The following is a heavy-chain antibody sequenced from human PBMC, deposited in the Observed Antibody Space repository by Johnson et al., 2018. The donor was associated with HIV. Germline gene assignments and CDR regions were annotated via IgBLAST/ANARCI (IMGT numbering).Heavy chain of an antibody. D-gene: IGHD3-22*01. V-gene: IGHV3-30-3*01. Sequence: QVQLVESGGGVVQPGRSLRLSCAASGFTFSSYAMHWVRQAPGKRLECVAVISYDGSNKYYADSEKGRFTISRDNSKNTLYLQMARMRAEDTAVYYCARGGVGRYGSSASPQRAFDIWGQGTMVTVSS. CDR1: GFTFSSYA. J-gene: IGHJ3*02. CDR3: ARGGVGRYGSSASPQRAFDI. CDR2: ISYDGSNK.